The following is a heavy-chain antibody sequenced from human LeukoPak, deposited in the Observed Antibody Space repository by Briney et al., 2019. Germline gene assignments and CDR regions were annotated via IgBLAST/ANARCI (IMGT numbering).Heavy chain of an antibody. D-gene: IGHD3-3*01. V-gene: IGHV3-7*01. CDR2: IKQDGGQI. Sequence: GGSLRLSCAASEFTFNSYWMSWVRQAPGKGLEWVANIKQDGGQIYYLDSVKGRFTVSRDNAKNSLYLQMNSLRAEDTAVYYCAKDPYDFWSGYAYAPLFDYWGQGTLVTVSS. CDR1: EFTFNSYW. CDR3: AKDPYDFWSGYAYAPLFDY. J-gene: IGHJ4*02.